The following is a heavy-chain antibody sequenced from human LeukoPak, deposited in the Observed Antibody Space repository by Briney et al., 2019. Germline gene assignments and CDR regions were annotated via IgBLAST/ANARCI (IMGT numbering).Heavy chain of an antibody. D-gene: IGHD6-13*01. CDR1: GYSFASYW. Sequence: GESLKISCKGSGYSFASYWIGWVRQMPGKGLEWMGIVYPDDSDIKYSPSFQGQVTISADKSISTAYLQWSSLKASDTAMYYCERLRSGQLASFDYWGQGTLVTVSS. CDR2: VYPDDSDI. V-gene: IGHV5-51*01. CDR3: ERLRSGQLASFDY. J-gene: IGHJ4*02.